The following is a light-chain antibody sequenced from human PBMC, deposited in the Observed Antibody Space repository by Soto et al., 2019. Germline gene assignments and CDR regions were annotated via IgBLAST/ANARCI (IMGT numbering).Light chain of an antibody. CDR2: DVT. Sequence: QSALTQPASVSGSPGQSITISCTGTSSDVGGYKYVSWYQQHPDKAPKLIIYDVTNRPSGISNRFSGSKSGNTASLTISGLQAEDEADYYCSSYTSSSSYVFGTGTKADRP. CDR1: SSDVGGYKY. J-gene: IGLJ1*01. CDR3: SSYTSSSSYV. V-gene: IGLV2-14*01.